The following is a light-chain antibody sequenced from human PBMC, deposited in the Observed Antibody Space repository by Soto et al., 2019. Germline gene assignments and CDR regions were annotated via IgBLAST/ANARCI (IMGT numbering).Light chain of an antibody. Sequence: QSVLAQPRSVSGSPGQSVTISCTGTSSDVGGYNYVSWYQQHPGKAPKLIIYSVNKRPSGVPDRFSGSKSGNTASLTFSGLQAEDEADYYCCSYAGSYTWVFGGGTKVTVL. CDR2: SVN. CDR3: CSYAGSYTWV. V-gene: IGLV2-11*01. J-gene: IGLJ3*02. CDR1: SSDVGGYNY.